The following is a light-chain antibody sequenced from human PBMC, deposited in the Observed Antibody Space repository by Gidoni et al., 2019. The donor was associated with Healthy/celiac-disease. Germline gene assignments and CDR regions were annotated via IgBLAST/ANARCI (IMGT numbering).Light chain of an antibody. CDR1: NIGSKR. V-gene: IGLV3-21*02. Sequence: DVLPQPPPVTVAPGQTARITCGGNNIGSKRVHWYQQQPGQAPVLVVYADSDRPSGIPERFSGSNSGNTATLTISRVEAGDAADYYCQVWDSSSDHVVFGGGTKLTVL. J-gene: IGLJ2*01. CDR2: ADS. CDR3: QVWDSSSDHVV.